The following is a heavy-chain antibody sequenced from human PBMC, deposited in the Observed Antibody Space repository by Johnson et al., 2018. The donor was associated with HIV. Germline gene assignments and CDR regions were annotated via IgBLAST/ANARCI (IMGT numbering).Heavy chain of an antibody. CDR2: TRYDGSDE. V-gene: IGHV3-30*02. CDR3: AKAHGFGEFMIAFDI. D-gene: IGHD3-10*01. J-gene: IGHJ3*02. CDR1: GFTFSYYG. Sequence: QVQLVESGGGVVQPGGSLRLSCATSGFTFSYYGLHWVRQAPGVGLEWVAFTRYDGSDEFYADSVKGRFTISRDTSKNTLYLQMNNLRVEDTAVYYCAKAHGFGEFMIAFDIWGQGTMVTVSS.